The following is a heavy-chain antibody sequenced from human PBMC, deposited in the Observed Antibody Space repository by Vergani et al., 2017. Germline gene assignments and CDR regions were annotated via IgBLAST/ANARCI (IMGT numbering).Heavy chain of an antibody. V-gene: IGHV3-30*02. D-gene: IGHD2-2*01. CDR1: GFTFSRHW. J-gene: IGHJ4*02. CDR2: IHYDGSHE. CDR3: ARDRGCATISCYVAGACDY. Sequence: VQLVESGGGLVQPGGSLRLSCAASGFTFSRHWMHWVRQAPGKGLVWVAFIHYDGSHEYYIDSVKGRFTISRDNSKNTLILQMNGLRAEDTAVYYCARDRGCATISCYVAGACDYWGRGTLVSVSS.